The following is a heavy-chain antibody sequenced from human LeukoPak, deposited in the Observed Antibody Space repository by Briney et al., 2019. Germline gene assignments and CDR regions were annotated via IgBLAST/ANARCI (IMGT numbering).Heavy chain of an antibody. Sequence: PSETLSLTCTVSGGSISSYYWSWLRQPPGKGLEWIGYIYYSGSTNYNPSLKSRVTISVDTSKNQFSLKLSSVTAADTAVYYCATSWADWGQGTLVTVSS. CDR1: GGSISSYY. J-gene: IGHJ4*02. CDR3: ATSWAD. D-gene: IGHD2-2*01. V-gene: IGHV4-59*08. CDR2: IYYSGST.